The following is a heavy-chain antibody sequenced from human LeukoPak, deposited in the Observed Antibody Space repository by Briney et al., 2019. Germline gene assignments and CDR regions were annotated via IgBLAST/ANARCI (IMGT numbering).Heavy chain of an antibody. CDR1: GGSISSSSYY. J-gene: IGHJ5*02. D-gene: IGHD5-18*01. CDR2: IYYSGST. CDR3: ARPKIQLWLRAPNRHGGFDP. Sequence: SETLSLTCTVSGGSISSSSYYWGWIRQPPGKGLEWIGSIYYSGSTYYNPSLKSRVTISVDTSKNQFSLKLSSVTAADTAVYYCARPKIQLWLRAPNRHGGFDPWGQGTLVTVSS. V-gene: IGHV4-39*07.